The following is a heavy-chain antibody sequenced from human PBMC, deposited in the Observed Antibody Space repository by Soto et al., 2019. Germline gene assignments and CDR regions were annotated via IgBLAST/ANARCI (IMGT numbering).Heavy chain of an antibody. V-gene: IGHV4-34*01. CDR2: INHSGST. CDR3: ARPETHYDILTGYYL. CDR1: GGSFSGYY. J-gene: IGHJ4*02. Sequence: SETLSLTCAVYGGSFSGYYWSWIRQPPGKGLEWIGEINHSGSTNYNPSLKSRVTISVDTSKNQFSLKLSSVTAADTAVYYCARPETHYDILTGYYLWGQGTLVTVSS. D-gene: IGHD3-9*01.